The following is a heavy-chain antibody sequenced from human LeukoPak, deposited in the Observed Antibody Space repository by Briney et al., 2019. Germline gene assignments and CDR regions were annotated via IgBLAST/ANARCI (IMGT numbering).Heavy chain of an antibody. D-gene: IGHD7-27*01. CDR3: ARAMDNWGFSRPFDY. CDR2: ISASGASP. CDR1: GFTFNNDA. V-gene: IGHV3-23*01. J-gene: IGHJ4*02. Sequence: PGGSLRLSCAASGFTFNNDAMSWVRQAPGKGLEWVSVISASGASPYYADSVKGRFTISRDNSKNTLYLQMNSLRPEDTAVYYCARAMDNWGFSRPFDYWGQGTLVTVSS.